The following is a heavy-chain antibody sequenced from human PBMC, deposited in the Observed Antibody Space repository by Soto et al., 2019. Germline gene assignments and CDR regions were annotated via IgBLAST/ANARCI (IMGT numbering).Heavy chain of an antibody. CDR1: GFTVSSNY. CDR2: IYSGGST. D-gene: IGHD3-9*01. Sequence: EVQLVESGGGLIQPGGSLRLSCAASGFTVSSNYMSWVRQAPGKGLEWVSVIYSGGSTYYADSVKGRFTISRDNSKNTLYLQMNSLRAEDTAVYYCARDMGYYDILTGSPYGMDVWGQGTTVTVSS. J-gene: IGHJ6*02. V-gene: IGHV3-53*01. CDR3: ARDMGYYDILTGSPYGMDV.